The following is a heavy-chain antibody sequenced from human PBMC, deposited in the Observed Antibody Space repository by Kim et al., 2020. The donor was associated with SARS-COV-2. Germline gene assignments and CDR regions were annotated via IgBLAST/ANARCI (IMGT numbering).Heavy chain of an antibody. CDR1: GFTFSSYS. CDR3: ARDDKTSSSWYELRPRPEDFQH. Sequence: GGSLRLSCAASGFTFSSYSMNWVRQAPGKGLEWVSSISSSSSYIYYADSVKGRFTISRDNAKNSLYLQMNSLRAEDTAVYYCARDDKTSSSWYELRPRPEDFQHWGQGTLVTVSS. V-gene: IGHV3-21*01. D-gene: IGHD6-13*01. CDR2: ISSSSSYI. J-gene: IGHJ1*01.